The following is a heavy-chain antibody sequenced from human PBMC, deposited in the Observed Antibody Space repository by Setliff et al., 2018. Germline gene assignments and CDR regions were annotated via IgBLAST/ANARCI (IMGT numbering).Heavy chain of an antibody. J-gene: IGHJ5*02. Sequence: ASVKVSCKTPGHTFSSFGLSWLRQAPGQGLEWVGWIGDQNGNTIYAQKFQGRVTMTKDTSTTTGFMELRSLRSDDTATYFCARDRVDFVVPEAAARLDPWGQGTLVTVSS. V-gene: IGHV1-18*01. CDR3: ARDRVDFVVPEAAARLDP. D-gene: IGHD2-15*01. CDR1: GHTFSSFG. CDR2: IGDQNGNT.